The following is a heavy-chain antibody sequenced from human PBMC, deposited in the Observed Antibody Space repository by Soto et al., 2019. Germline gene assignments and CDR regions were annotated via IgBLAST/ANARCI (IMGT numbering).Heavy chain of an antibody. J-gene: IGHJ6*02. CDR1: GYSFTSYG. CDR2: ISPYNGHT. Sequence: QVPLVQSAGEVKKPGASVKVSCKASGYSFTSYGISWVRRAPGQGLEWMGWISPYNGHTQFVQRFQGRVTMTTDTSTKTAYMELRNLRSDDTAHYYCARDLTIVPATHPRLENYGMDVWGQGTTFIVSS. V-gene: IGHV1-18*01. D-gene: IGHD2-2*01. CDR3: ARDLTIVPATHPRLENYGMDV.